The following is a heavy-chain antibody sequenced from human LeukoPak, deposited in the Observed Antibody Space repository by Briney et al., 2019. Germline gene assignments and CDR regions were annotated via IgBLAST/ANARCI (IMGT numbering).Heavy chain of an antibody. CDR1: GGSISSGGYY. CDR3: ARLSYYDFWSGPYYYYGMDV. CDR2: IYYSGST. V-gene: IGHV4-61*08. Sequence: SETLSLTCAVSGGSISSGGYYWSWIRQPPGKGLEWIGYIYYSGSTNYNPSLKSRVTISVDTSKNQFSLKLSSVTAADTAVYYCARLSYYDFWSGPYYYYGMDVWGQGTTVTVSS. J-gene: IGHJ6*02. D-gene: IGHD3-3*01.